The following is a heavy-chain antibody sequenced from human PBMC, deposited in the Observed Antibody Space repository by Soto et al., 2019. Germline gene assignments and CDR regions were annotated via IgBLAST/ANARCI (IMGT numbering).Heavy chain of an antibody. V-gene: IGHV4-34*01. J-gene: IGHJ6*02. CDR3: ARGGYCSSTSCYTRYYYYYGMDV. D-gene: IGHD2-2*02. CDR2: INHSGST. Sequence: SETLSLTCAVYGGSFSGYYWSWIRQPPGKGLEWIGEINHSGSTNYNPSLKSRVTISVDTSKNQFSLKLSSVTAADTAAYYCARGGYCSSTSCYTRYYYYYGMDVWGQGTTVTVSS. CDR1: GGSFSGYY.